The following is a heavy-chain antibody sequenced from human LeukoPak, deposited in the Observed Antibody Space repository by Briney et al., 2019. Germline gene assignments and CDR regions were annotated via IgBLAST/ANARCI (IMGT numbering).Heavy chain of an antibody. D-gene: IGHD3-10*01. Sequence: SETLSLTCTVSGGSISSSSYYWGWIRQPPGKGLEWIGSIYYSGSTYYNPSLKSRVTMSVDTSKNQFSLKLSSVTAADTAVYYCASRWGSGSYYSGPIDYWGQGTLVTVSS. J-gene: IGHJ4*02. CDR1: GGSISSSSYY. CDR2: IYYSGST. CDR3: ASRWGSGSYYSGPIDY. V-gene: IGHV4-39*07.